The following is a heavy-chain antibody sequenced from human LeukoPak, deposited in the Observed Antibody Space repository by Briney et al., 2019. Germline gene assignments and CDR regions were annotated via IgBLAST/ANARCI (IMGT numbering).Heavy chain of an antibody. Sequence: SETLSLTCTVSGYSISSGYYWGWIRQPPWKGLEWIGSIYHSGSTYYNPSLKSRVTIAVDTSKNQFSLKLSSVTAADTAVYYCAREAQTPLITMIGPSYFDLWGRGTLVTVSS. J-gene: IGHJ2*01. CDR2: IYHSGST. V-gene: IGHV4-38-2*02. CDR3: AREAQTPLITMIGPSYFDL. D-gene: IGHD3-22*01. CDR1: GYSISSGYY.